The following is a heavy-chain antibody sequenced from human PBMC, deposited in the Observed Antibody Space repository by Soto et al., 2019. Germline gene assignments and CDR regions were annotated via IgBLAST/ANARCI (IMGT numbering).Heavy chain of an antibody. CDR3: ARGENGQWLAPFDY. D-gene: IGHD6-19*01. CDR2: IYSGGST. V-gene: IGHV3-66*01. CDR1: GFTVSSNY. Sequence: GGSLRLSCAASGFTVSSNYMSWVRQAPGKGLEWVSVIYSGGSTYYADSVKGRFTISRDNSKNTLYLQMNSLRAEDTAVYYCARGENGQWLAPFDYWGQGTLVTVSS. J-gene: IGHJ4*02.